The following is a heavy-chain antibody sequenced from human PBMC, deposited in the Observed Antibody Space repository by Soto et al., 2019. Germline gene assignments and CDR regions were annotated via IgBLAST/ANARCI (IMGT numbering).Heavy chain of an antibody. J-gene: IGHJ4*02. Sequence: EVQLVESGGGLVQPGGSLSLSCAASGFTVSSNYMSWVRQAPGKGLEWVSVIYSGGSTYYADSVKGRFTISRDNSKNTLYLQMNSLRAEDTAVYYCARDIYDYIWGSYSIFDYWGQGTLVTVSS. D-gene: IGHD3-16*01. CDR2: IYSGGST. CDR3: ARDIYDYIWGSYSIFDY. CDR1: GFTVSSNY. V-gene: IGHV3-66*01.